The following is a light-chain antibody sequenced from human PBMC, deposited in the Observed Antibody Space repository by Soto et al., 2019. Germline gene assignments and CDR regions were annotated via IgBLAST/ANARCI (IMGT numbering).Light chain of an antibody. V-gene: IGLV4-69*01. CDR2: VNSDGSH. CDR3: QTWGL. CDR1: SGHSNYA. J-gene: IGLJ1*01. Sequence: QSVLTQSPSAPASLGASVKLTCTLSSGHSNYAIAWHQQQPEKGPRYLMKVNSDGSHRKGDGIPDRFSGSGSGAERYLTISSLQYEDEADYYRQTWGLFGTGTKVTAL.